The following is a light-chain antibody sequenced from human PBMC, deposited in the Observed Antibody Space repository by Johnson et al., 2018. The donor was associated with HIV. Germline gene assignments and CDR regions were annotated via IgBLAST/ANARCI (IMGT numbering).Light chain of an antibody. Sequence: QSVLTQPPSVSAAPGQKVTISCSGSTSNIGNNFVSWYQHLPGTAPKLLIYDNNKRPSGIPDRFSGSKSGTSATLGTTGLRPGAEADYYCGTWGSSLRSGFFGTVTKVTVL. J-gene: IGLJ1*01. CDR1: TSNIGNNF. CDR3: GTWGSSLRSGF. CDR2: DNN. V-gene: IGLV1-51*01.